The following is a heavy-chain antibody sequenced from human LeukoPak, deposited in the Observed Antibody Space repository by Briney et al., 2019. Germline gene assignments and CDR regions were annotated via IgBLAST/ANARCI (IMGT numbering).Heavy chain of an antibody. CDR2: IRSKAYGGTT. CDR3: TRDLPYSSGGGIDY. CDR1: GFTFGDYA. D-gene: IGHD6-19*01. V-gene: IGHV3-49*04. J-gene: IGHJ4*02. Sequence: GGSLRLSCTASGFTFGDYAMSWVRQAPGKGLEWVGFIRSKAYGGTTEYAASVKGRFTISRDDSKSIAYLQMNSLKTEDTAVYYCTRDLPYSSGGGIDYWGQGTLVTVSS.